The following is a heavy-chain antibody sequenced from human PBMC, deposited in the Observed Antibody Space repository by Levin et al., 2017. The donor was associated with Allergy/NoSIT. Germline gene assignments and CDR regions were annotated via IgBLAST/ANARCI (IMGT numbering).Heavy chain of an antibody. CDR2: IKSKTDGGTI. V-gene: IGHV3-15*01. Sequence: GGSLRLSCAASGFIFSNAWMSWARQAPGKGLAWVGRIKSKTDGGTIEYAAPVKGRFTISRDDSKNTLYLQMNSLKTEDTAVYYCTTYSNSWYYFDYWGQGTLVTVSS. J-gene: IGHJ4*02. CDR1: GFIFSNAW. CDR3: TTYSNSWYYFDY. D-gene: IGHD6-13*01.